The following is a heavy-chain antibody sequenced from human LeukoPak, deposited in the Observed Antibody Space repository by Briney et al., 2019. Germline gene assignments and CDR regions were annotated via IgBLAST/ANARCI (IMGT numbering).Heavy chain of an antibody. CDR2: ISAYNGNT. J-gene: IGHJ6*02. Sequence: GASVKVSCKASGYTFTSYGISWVRQAPGQGLEWMGWISAYNGNTNYAQKLQGRVTMTTDTSTSTAYMELSSLRSEDTAVYYCARVGQETTYYYYYGMDVWGQGTTVTVSS. CDR3: ARVGQETTYYYYYGMDV. CDR1: GYTFTSYG. D-gene: IGHD4-11*01. V-gene: IGHV1-18*01.